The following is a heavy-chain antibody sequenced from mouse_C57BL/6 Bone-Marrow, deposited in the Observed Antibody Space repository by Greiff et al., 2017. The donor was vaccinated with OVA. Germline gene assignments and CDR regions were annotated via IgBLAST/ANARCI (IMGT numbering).Heavy chain of an antibody. CDR3: ARFRDGYYDYYAKGY. D-gene: IGHD2-3*01. J-gene: IGHJ4*01. Sequence: EVQVVESGGGLVKPGGSLKLSCAASGFTFSDYGMHWVRQAPEKGLEWVAYISSGSSTIYYADTVKGRFTISRDNAKNTLFLQMTSLRSEDTAMYYCARFRDGYYDYYAKGYWGQGTSVSVSS. CDR1: GFTFSDYG. V-gene: IGHV5-17*01. CDR2: ISSGSSTI.